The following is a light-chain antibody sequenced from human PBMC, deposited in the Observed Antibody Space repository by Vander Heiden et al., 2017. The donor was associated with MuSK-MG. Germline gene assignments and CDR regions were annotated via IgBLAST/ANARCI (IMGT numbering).Light chain of an antibody. CDR3: SSYTSSSTHGVV. Sequence: QSALTQPASVSGSPGQSITISCTGTSSDVGGYNYVSWYQQHPGKAPKLMIYDVSNRPSGVSNRFSGSKSGNTASLTISGLQAEDEADYYCSSYTSSSTHGVVFGGGTKLTVL. CDR1: SSDVGGYNY. CDR2: DVS. V-gene: IGLV2-14*01. J-gene: IGLJ2*01.